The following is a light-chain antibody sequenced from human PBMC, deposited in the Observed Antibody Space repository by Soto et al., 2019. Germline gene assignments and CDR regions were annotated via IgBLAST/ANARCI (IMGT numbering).Light chain of an antibody. Sequence: DIQMTQSPSTLSASVGDRVTITCRASQTINSWLAWYQQKPGRAPKLLIYKASSLESGVPSRFSVIGSGTEFTLTVSSLQPDDFATYYCQQYHTYSPWTFGQGTKVEIK. CDR2: KAS. CDR3: QQYHTYSPWT. V-gene: IGKV1-5*03. J-gene: IGKJ1*01. CDR1: QTINSW.